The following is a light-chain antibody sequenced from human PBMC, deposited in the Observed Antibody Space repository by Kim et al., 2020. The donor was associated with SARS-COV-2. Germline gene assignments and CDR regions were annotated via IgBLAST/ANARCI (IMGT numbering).Light chain of an antibody. Sequence: SGGDRVTITCRASQSLSGYLNWYQQKPGKAPKLLIYATSNLQSGVPSRFSGSGSGTDFTLTISCLQPEDFATYYCQQSYSTPPRTFGGGTKVDIK. CDR1: QSLSGY. J-gene: IGKJ4*01. V-gene: IGKV1-39*01. CDR3: QQSYSTPPRT. CDR2: ATS.